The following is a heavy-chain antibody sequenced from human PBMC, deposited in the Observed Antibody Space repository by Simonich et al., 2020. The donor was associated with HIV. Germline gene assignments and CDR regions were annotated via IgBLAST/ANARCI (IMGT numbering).Heavy chain of an antibody. V-gene: IGHV3-15*01. J-gene: IGHJ4*02. CDR1: GFTFSGAW. CDR2: IKSTVDGGTI. CDR3: ATDVPGIYFPFDY. D-gene: IGHD1-26*01. Sequence: EVQVVESGGGSVKPGGSLRLSCAASGFTFSGAWRSWVRQAPVKGLEWVGRIKSTVDGGTIDYAAPVKGRFIISRDDSKNTLYLQMNSLQTEDTGIYYCATDVPGIYFPFDYWGQGTLVTVSS.